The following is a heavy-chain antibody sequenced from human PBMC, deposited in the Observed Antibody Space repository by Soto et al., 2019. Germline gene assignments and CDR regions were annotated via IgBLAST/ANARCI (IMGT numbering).Heavy chain of an antibody. CDR2: IYSGGST. V-gene: IGHV4-39*01. CDR1: GGAISGRSNY. J-gene: IGHJ4*02. Sequence: SENLSLTCAVSGGAISGRSNYWGWIRQPPGKGLEYIGSIYSGGSTYYNPSLKSRVTLSVDATQNQFSLRLTSVTAADTAVYYCARRHSATWLFDYWGLGTLVTVS. D-gene: IGHD3-9*01. CDR3: ARRHSATWLFDY.